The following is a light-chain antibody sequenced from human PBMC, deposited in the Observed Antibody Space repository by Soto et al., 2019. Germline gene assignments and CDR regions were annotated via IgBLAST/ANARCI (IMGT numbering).Light chain of an antibody. CDR1: QSVLYSSNNKNY. CDR2: WAS. Sequence: DIVMTQSPDSLAVSLGERATINCKSSQSVLYSSNNKNYLAWYQQKPGQPPKLLIYWASTRESGVPDRVSGSRSGTDFTLTISSLQAEDVAVYYCQQYYSTPWTFGKGTKVDIK. J-gene: IGKJ1*01. CDR3: QQYYSTPWT. V-gene: IGKV4-1*01.